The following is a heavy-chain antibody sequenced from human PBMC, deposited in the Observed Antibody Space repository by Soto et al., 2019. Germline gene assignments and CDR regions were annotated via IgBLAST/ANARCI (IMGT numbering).Heavy chain of an antibody. J-gene: IGHJ6*02. CDR3: ARDPSGGSYHAYYYYGMDV. D-gene: IGHD1-26*01. Sequence: QVQLVQSGAEVKKPGSSVKVSCKASGGTFSSYAISWVRQAPGQGLEWMGGIIPIFGTANYAQKFQGRVTITADESTSKAYMELSSLRSEDTAVYYCARDPSGGSYHAYYYYGMDVWGQGTTVTVSS. V-gene: IGHV1-69*01. CDR1: GGTFSSYA. CDR2: IIPIFGTA.